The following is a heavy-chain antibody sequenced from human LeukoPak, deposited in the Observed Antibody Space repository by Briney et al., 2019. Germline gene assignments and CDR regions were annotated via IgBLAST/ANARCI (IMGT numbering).Heavy chain of an antibody. V-gene: IGHV3-21*04. CDR1: GFTFSSYS. Sequence: GGSLRLSCAASGFTFSSYSMNWVRQAPGKGLEWVSSISSSSSYIYYADSLKGRFTISRHNAKKSVYLQMNSLRAEDTAVYYCAKSNGYGLIDIWGQGTMVTVSS. CDR3: AKSNGYGLIDI. J-gene: IGHJ3*02. CDR2: ISSSSSYI. D-gene: IGHD3-10*01.